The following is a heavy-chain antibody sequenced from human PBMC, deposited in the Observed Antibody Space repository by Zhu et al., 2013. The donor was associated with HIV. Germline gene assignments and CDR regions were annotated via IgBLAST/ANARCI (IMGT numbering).Heavy chain of an antibody. J-gene: IGHJ4*02. Sequence: QVQLVQSGAEVKKPGASVKVSCKASGYTFTGFYIHWVRQAPGQGLEWMGWMNPNTGDSNSVQIFQGRVTMTSDTSISTAYLDLSKVTSDDTAMYFCATGATLSYYFDYWGQGTLVTVSS. CDR1: GYTFTGFY. V-gene: IGHV1-2*02. CDR2: MNPNTGDS. CDR3: ATGATLSYYFDY. D-gene: IGHD1-26*01.